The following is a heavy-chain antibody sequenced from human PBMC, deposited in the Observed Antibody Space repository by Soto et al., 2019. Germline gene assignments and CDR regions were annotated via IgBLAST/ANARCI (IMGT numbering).Heavy chain of an antibody. CDR1: GYSFTTFW. J-gene: IGHJ4*02. CDR3: ARHSRTTSGLYPSSPDFDY. Sequence: GESLKISCKASGYSFTTFWITWVRQMPGKGLEYMGRIDPSDSYTYYSPSFQGHVTISSDKSITTAYLQWSSLKASDTAMYYCARHSRTTSGLYPSSPDFDYWGQGSLVTVSS. D-gene: IGHD6-19*01. CDR2: IDPSDSYT. V-gene: IGHV5-10-1*01.